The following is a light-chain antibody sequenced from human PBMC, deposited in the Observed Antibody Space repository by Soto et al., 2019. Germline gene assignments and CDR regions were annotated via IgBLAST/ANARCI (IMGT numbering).Light chain of an antibody. V-gene: IGKV1-39*01. CDR3: QQSYSTLPIT. Sequence: IQMTQSPSSLSASVGDRVTITCRASQGIRSELGWYQQKPGKAPNLLIYTASTLQSGVPSRFSGSGSGTDFTLTISSLQPEDFATYYCQQSYSTLPITFGQGTRLEIK. CDR1: QGIRSE. J-gene: IGKJ5*01. CDR2: TAS.